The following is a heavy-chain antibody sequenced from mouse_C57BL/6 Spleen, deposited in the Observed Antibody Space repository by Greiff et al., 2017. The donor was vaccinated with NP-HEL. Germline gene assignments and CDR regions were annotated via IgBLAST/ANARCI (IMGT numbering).Heavy chain of an antibody. CDR1: GYTFTSYW. CDR2: IDPSDSYT. Sequence: VQLQQPGAELVKPGASVKLSCKASGYTFTSYWMQWVKQRPGQGLEWIGEIDPSDSYTNYNQKFKGKATLTVDTSSSTAYMQLSSLTSEDSAVYYCAYYYGSSWAYWGQGTLVTVSA. D-gene: IGHD1-1*01. CDR3: AYYYGSSWAY. J-gene: IGHJ3*01. V-gene: IGHV1-50*01.